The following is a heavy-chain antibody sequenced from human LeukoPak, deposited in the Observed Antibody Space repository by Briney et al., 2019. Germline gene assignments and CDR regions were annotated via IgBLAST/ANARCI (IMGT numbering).Heavy chain of an antibody. V-gene: IGHV3-23*01. CDR3: ASMYFSQYLQH. CDR1: GFTFSNYA. D-gene: IGHD2-8*01. Sequence: GALRLSFAASGFTFSNYAMSWVRPAPGKGLEWVSAISGRGHSTYYSDSVKGRFTISRDNSKNTLYLQMNSLRAEDTAVYYCASMYFSQYLQHWGQGTLVTVSS. CDR2: ISGRGHST. J-gene: IGHJ1*01.